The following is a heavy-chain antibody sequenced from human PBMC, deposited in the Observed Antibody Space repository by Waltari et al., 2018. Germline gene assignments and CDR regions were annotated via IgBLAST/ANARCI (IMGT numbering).Heavy chain of an antibody. CDR3: ARQDWVDP. V-gene: IGHV3-30*02. Sequence: QVQLLQSGGGVVLPGWPLILSCASSGFIFSSYGMHWVRQPQGKGPEWVAYIRYDGNNKYYADTVKGRFTISRDNSKNTLYLQMNSLRPDDAAVYFCARQDWVDPWGQGTLVTVSS. CDR1: GFIFSSYG. J-gene: IGHJ5*02. CDR2: IRYDGNNK.